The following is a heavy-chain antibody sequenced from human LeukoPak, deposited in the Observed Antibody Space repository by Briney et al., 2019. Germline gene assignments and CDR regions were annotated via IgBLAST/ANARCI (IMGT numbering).Heavy chain of an antibody. J-gene: IGHJ4*02. Sequence: SETLSLTCTVSGGSISSSSYYWGWIRQPPGKGLEWIGEINHSGSTNYNPSLKSRVTISVDTSKNQFSLKLSSVTAADTAVYYCAREGRGGPFDYWGQGTLVTVSS. CDR2: INHSGST. V-gene: IGHV4-39*07. CDR1: GGSISSSSYY. CDR3: AREGRGGPFDY. D-gene: IGHD2-15*01.